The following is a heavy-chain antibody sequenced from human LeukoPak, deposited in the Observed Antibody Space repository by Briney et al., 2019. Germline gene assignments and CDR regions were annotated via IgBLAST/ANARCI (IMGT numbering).Heavy chain of an antibody. CDR3: ARGPSLRFLEWVTRPNWFDP. CDR1: GGTFSSYA. V-gene: IGHV1-69*13. D-gene: IGHD3-3*01. CDR2: IIPIFGTA. Sequence: GASVKVSCKASGGTFSSYAISWVRQAPGQGLEWMGGIIPIFGTANYAQKFQGRVTTTADESTSTAYMELSSLRSEDTAVYYCARGPSLRFLEWVTRPNWFDPWGQGTLVTVSS. J-gene: IGHJ5*02.